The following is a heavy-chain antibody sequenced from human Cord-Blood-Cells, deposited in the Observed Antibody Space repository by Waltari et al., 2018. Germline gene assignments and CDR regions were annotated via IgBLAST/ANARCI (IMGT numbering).Heavy chain of an antibody. CDR3: ARGDYYGSGSYYIYFDY. Sequence: QVQLQESGPGLVKPSETLSLTCAVSGYSISSGYYWCWIRQPPGKGLEWIGSIYHSGSTYYNPSLKSRVTISVDTSKNQFSLKLSSVTAADTAVYYCARGDYYGSGSYYIYFDYWGQGTLVTVSS. CDR1: GYSISSGYY. J-gene: IGHJ4*02. D-gene: IGHD3-10*01. V-gene: IGHV4-38-2*01. CDR2: IYHSGST.